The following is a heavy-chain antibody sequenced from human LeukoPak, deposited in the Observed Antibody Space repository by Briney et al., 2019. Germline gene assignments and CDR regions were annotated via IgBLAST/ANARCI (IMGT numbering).Heavy chain of an antibody. CDR3: ARGRSITLLRGVAMSDGFDI. CDR2: IDTSGSYI. Sequence: KPGGSLRLSCTASGFTFTSYGMNWVRQAPGKGLEWVSFIDTSGSYIYYGDSLKGRVTISRDNAKNSLYLQMNGLGAEDTAVYYCARGRSITLLRGVAMSDGFDIWGQGAMVTVSS. J-gene: IGHJ3*02. V-gene: IGHV3-21*01. CDR1: GFTFTSYG. D-gene: IGHD3-10*01.